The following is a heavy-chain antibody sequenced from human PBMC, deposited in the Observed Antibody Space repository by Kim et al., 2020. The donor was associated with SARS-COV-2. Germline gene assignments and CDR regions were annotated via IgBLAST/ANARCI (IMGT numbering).Heavy chain of an antibody. D-gene: IGHD3-10*01. V-gene: IGHV1-69*13. Sequence: SVKVSCKASGGTFSSYAISWVRQAPGQGLEWMGGIIPIFGTANYAQKFQGRVTITADESTSTAYMELSSLRSEDTAVYYCARRWFGELLYHYGMDVWGQGTTVTVSS. CDR2: IIPIFGTA. CDR3: ARRWFGELLYHYGMDV. J-gene: IGHJ6*02. CDR1: GGTFSSYA.